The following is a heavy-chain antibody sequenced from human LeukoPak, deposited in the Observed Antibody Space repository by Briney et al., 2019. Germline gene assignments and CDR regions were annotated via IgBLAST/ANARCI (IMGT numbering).Heavy chain of an antibody. J-gene: IGHJ4*02. CDR2: IWYDGSNK. D-gene: IGHD5-12*01. CDR3: ARDLGIVATIGC. CDR1: GFTFSSYG. V-gene: IGHV3-33*01. Sequence: PGRSLRLSCAASGFTFSSYGMHWVRQAPGKGLEWVAVIWYDGSNKYYADSVKGRFTISRDNSKNTLYLQMNSLRAEDTAVYYCARDLGIVATIGCWGQGTLVTVSS.